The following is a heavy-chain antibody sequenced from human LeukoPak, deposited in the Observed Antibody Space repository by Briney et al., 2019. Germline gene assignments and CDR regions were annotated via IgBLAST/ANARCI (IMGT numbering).Heavy chain of an antibody. CDR3: AIDGQSEAPYALEV. CDR1: GFTSRNYV. Sequence: GSSLRLSCAPSGFTSRNYVMHWVRQTPRKGLEWVTYIWSDGNNKYYIDTLRSRFTISRDNSKNTLYLQMNSMRVEDTAVYYCAIDGQSEAPYALEVWGQGTTVIVSS. J-gene: IGHJ6*02. CDR2: IWSDGNNK. D-gene: IGHD3/OR15-3a*01. V-gene: IGHV3-33*01.